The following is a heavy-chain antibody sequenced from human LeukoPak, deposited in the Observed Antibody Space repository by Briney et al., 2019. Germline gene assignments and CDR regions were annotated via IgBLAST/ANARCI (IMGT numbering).Heavy chain of an antibody. CDR3: AKAGAYGSGSYYSWFDT. CDR2: SSSSGGNT. D-gene: IGHD3-10*01. J-gene: IGHJ5*02. CDR1: GFIFNSDA. V-gene: IGHV3-23*01. Sequence: GGSLRLSCAASGFIFNSDAMSWVRQAPGKGLEWVSTSSSSGGNTYYADSVKGRFTISRDNSKNTLYLQMNSLRAEDTAVYYCAKAGAYGSGSYYSWFDTWGQGTLITVSS.